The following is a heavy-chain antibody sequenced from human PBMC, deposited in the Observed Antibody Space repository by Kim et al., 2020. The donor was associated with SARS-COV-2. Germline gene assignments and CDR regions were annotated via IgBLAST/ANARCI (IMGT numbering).Heavy chain of an antibody. CDR1: GYTFTSYG. Sequence: ASVKVSCKASGYTFTSYGISWVRQAPGQGLEWMGWISAYNGNTNYAQKLQGRVTMTTDTSTSTAYMELRSLRSDDTAVYYCARARPYYDFWSGYYTPPDYWGQGTLVTVSS. D-gene: IGHD3-3*01. CDR3: ARARPYYDFWSGYYTPPDY. CDR2: ISAYNGNT. V-gene: IGHV1-18*01. J-gene: IGHJ4*02.